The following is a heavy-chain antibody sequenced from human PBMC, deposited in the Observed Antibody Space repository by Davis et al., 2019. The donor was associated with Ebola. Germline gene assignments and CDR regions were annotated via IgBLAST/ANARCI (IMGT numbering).Heavy chain of an antibody. CDR1: GFTFGDYA. D-gene: IGHD1-20*01. CDR2: VSGSGGST. J-gene: IGHJ4*02. Sequence: GGSLRLSCTTSGFTFGDYAMTWVRQAPGKGLEWVSAVSGSGGSTFYPDSVKGRFTISRDNSKDTVYLQMDSLRAEDTAIYYCAKGNLITGTDYFDYWGQGALVTVSS. CDR3: AKGNLITGTDYFDY. V-gene: IGHV3-23*01.